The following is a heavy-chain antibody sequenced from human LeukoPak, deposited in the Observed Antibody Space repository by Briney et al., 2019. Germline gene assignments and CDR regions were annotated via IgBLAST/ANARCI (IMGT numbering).Heavy chain of an antibody. D-gene: IGHD2-2*02. J-gene: IGHJ5*01. CDR1: GFTFSGYG. Sequence: GTSLRLSCAASGFTFSGYGMHWLRQPPGEGLEWVAVIPYDASNKYYTDSVKGRFTISRDNSKNTLYLQMNSLRAEDTAVYYCAKNRVPTAITPDSWGQGTLVTVSS. CDR3: AKNRVPTAITPDS. CDR2: IPYDASNK. V-gene: IGHV3-30*18.